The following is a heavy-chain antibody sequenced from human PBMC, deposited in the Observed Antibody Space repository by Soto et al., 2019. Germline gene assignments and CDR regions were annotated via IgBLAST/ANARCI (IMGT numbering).Heavy chain of an antibody. V-gene: IGHV3-7*05. CDR3: ARVRTLYSSSWYGDY. Sequence: GGSLRLSCAASGFTFSSYWMSWVRQAPGRGLEWVANIKQDGSEKYYVDSVKGRFTISRDNAKNSLYLQMNSLRAEDTAVYYCARVRTLYSSSWYGDYWGQGTLVTVSS. CDR1: GFTFSSYW. D-gene: IGHD6-13*01. CDR2: IKQDGSEK. J-gene: IGHJ4*02.